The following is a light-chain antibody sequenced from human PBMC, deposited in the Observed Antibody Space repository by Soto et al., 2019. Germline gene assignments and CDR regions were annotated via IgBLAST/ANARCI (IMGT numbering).Light chain of an antibody. Sequence: DIQMTQSPSTLSAYVGDRVTITCRASQSIGRWLAWYQQKPGKAPKLLIYEASSLESGVSSRFRGGGSGTEFTLTITSLQPDDFATYYCQQYESYRTFGQGTKVEIK. CDR1: QSIGRW. CDR3: QQYESYRT. J-gene: IGKJ1*01. CDR2: EAS. V-gene: IGKV1-5*03.